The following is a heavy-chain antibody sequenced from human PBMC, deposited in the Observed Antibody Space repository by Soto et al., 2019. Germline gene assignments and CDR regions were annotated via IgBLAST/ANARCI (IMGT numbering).Heavy chain of an antibody. D-gene: IGHD1-7*01. Sequence: TLSLRCAVSGVCVISGAYYWNWIRQQPGKGLEWVGYIYHTGIAYYTPSLSSRVTISVDRSTNQFYLKLNSVTAADTAVYYCVRGVGRTTAHYFDFWGPGTPVTASS. J-gene: IGHJ4*02. CDR2: IYHTGIA. CDR3: VRGVGRTTAHYFDF. CDR1: GVCVISGAYY. V-gene: IGHV4-30-2*01.